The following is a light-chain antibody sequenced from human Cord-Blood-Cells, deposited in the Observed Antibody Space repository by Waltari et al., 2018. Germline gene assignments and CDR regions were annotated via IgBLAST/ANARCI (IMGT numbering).Light chain of an antibody. CDR3: SSYTSSSTEV. Sequence: QSALTQPASVSGSPGQSITISCTGTSSDVGGYNYVSWYQQHPGKAPKLLIYEVSNRPSGVAKRCSGSKSGNTASLTISGLQAEDEADYYCSSYTSSSTEVFGTGTKVTVL. J-gene: IGLJ1*01. CDR1: SSDVGGYNY. V-gene: IGLV2-14*01. CDR2: EVS.